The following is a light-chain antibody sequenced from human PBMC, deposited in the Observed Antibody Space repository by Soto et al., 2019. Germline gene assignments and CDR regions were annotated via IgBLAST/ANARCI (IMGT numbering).Light chain of an antibody. CDR2: GAS. Sequence: EIVLTQSPGTLSLSPGERAILSCRASQSVSSSYLAWYQQRPGQPPRLLIYGASSRATGIPDRFSGSGSGTDFTLTISRLEPEDFAVYYCQQCGTSPLTFGGGTKVEIK. CDR1: QSVSSSY. V-gene: IGKV3-20*01. CDR3: QQCGTSPLT. J-gene: IGKJ4*01.